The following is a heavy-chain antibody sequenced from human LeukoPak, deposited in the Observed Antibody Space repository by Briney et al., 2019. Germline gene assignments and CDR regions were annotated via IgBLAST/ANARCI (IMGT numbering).Heavy chain of an antibody. CDR3: ANPVATAN. CDR1: GFTFSNSA. Sequence: GGSLRLSCAASGFTFSNSAMTWIRQLPGKGLEWVSAISGSGGSTYYADSVKGRFTISRDNSKNTLYLQMNSLRAEDTAVYYCANPVATANWGQGTLVTVSS. D-gene: IGHD5-18*01. CDR2: ISGSGGST. J-gene: IGHJ4*02. V-gene: IGHV3-23*01.